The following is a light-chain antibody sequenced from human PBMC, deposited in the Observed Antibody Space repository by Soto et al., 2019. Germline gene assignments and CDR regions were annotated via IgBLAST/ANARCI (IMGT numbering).Light chain of an antibody. CDR3: QQRSWTPVLCT. CDR1: QSIGSN. V-gene: IGKV1-39*01. J-gene: IGKJ5*01. Sequence: DIQMTQSPSSLSASVGDRVTITCRASQSIGSNLNWYQQKARKHPKLLIYGASSLQSGVPSRLSGNGAETDFTLTISSMQPEDFATYYCQQRSWTPVLCTFGQGTRLEI. CDR2: GAS.